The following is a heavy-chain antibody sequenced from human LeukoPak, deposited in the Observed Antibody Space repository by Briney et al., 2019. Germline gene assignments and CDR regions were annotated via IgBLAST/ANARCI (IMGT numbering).Heavy chain of an antibody. CDR1: GGSFSGYY. Sequence: SEILSLTCAVYGGSFSGYYWSWIRQPPGKGLEWVGEINHSGSTNYNPSLKSRVTISVDTPKNQFSLKLSSVTAADTAVYYWAVIAKERAGPTLDYWRQGPVVTVSS. CDR2: INHSGST. D-gene: IGHD1-1*01. CDR3: AVIAKERAGPTLDY. V-gene: IGHV4-34*01. J-gene: IGHJ4*02.